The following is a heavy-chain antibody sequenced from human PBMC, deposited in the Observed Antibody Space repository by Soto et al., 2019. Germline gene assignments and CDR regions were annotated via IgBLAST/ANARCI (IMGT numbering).Heavy chain of an antibody. J-gene: IGHJ4*02. CDR1: GYTFTSYG. V-gene: IGHV1-18*01. CDR3: ARGRYGDY. Sequence: QVHLVQSGAEVKTPGASVKVSCKCSGYTFTSYGITWVRQAPGQGLEWMGWISAHNGNTDYAQQLQGIVTVTRDTSTCSAYMELRDLRSGDTSVCYCARGRYGDYWGQGALVTVSS. CDR2: ISAHNGNT. D-gene: IGHD1-1*01.